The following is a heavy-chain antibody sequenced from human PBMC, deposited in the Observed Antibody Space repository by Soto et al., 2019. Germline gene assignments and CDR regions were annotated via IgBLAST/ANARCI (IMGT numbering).Heavy chain of an antibody. J-gene: IGHJ3*02. D-gene: IGHD3-9*01. Sequence: ASETLSLTCAVYXGSFSGYYWSWIRQPPGKGLEWIGEINHSGSTNYNPSLKSRVTISVDTSKNQFSLKLSSVTAADTAVYYCARVRDDILTGLIGAFDIWGQGTMVTVSS. CDR1: XGSFSGYY. V-gene: IGHV4-34*01. CDR3: ARVRDDILTGLIGAFDI. CDR2: INHSGST.